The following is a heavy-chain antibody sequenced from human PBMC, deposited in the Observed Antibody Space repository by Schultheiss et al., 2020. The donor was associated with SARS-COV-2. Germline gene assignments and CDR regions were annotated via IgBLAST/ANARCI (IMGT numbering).Heavy chain of an antibody. CDR3: ARAAFFLYSSSSYYFDY. CDR2: ISGSGGST. J-gene: IGHJ4*02. V-gene: IGHV3-23*01. Sequence: GGSLRLSCAASGFTFSSYAMSWVRQAPGKGLEWVSAISGSGGSTYYADSVKGRFTISRDNAKNSLYLQMNSLRAEDTAVYYCARAAFFLYSSSSYYFDYWGQGTLVTVSS. CDR1: GFTFSSYA. D-gene: IGHD6-6*01.